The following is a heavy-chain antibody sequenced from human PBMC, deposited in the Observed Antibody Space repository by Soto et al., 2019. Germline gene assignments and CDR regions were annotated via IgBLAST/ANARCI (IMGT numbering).Heavy chain of an antibody. J-gene: IGHJ4*02. V-gene: IGHV3-23*01. D-gene: IGHD6-13*01. CDR2: ISNRGSDT. Sequence: GGSLRLSCTASGFTLQNYAIAWVRQAPGKGLEWVSSISNRGSDTYYVDSVKGRFTISRDNSKNTLYLQMNSLRAEDTAVYYCAKDTYSSSWYFWGQGTLVTVSS. CDR1: GFTLQNYA. CDR3: AKDTYSSSWYF.